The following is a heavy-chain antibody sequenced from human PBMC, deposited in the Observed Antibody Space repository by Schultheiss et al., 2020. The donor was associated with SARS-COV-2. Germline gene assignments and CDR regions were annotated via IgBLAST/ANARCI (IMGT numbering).Heavy chain of an antibody. J-gene: IGHJ5*02. CDR3: ARPLGAAAGLGWFDP. Sequence: KVSCQGSGYIFSDYWVGWVRQMPGKGLEWMGSIYPGDSDTRYSPSFQGQVTISADKSINTAYLQWSSLKASDTAMYYCARPLGAAAGLGWFDPWGQGTLVTVSS. V-gene: IGHV5-51*01. CDR1: GYIFSDYW. D-gene: IGHD6-13*01. CDR2: IYPGDSDT.